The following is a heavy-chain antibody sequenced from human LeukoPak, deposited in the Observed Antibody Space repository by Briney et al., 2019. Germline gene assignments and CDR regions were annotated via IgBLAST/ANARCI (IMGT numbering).Heavy chain of an antibody. J-gene: IGHJ6*02. Sequence: SETMSLTCGVYGGSFSGYYWSWIRQPPGKGLEWIGEINHSGSTNYNPSLKSRVTISVDTSKNQFSLKLSSVTAADTAVYYCARGRRGRALYYYYGMDVWGQGTTVTVSS. CDR2: INHSGST. CDR3: ARGRRGRALYYYYGMDV. CDR1: GGSFSGYY. D-gene: IGHD1-26*01. V-gene: IGHV4-34*01.